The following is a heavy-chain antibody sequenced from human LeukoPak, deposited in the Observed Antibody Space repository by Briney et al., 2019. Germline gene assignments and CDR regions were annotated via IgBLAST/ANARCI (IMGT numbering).Heavy chain of an antibody. V-gene: IGHV4-4*07. D-gene: IGHD4-17*01. CDR2: IYTSGIT. J-gene: IGHJ5*02. CDR3: ARGGYGDYFWFDP. CDR1: DGSINNYY. Sequence: PSETLSLTCTVSDGSINNYYWSWIRQPAGKGLEWIWRIYTSGITNSNRSLKSRVTMSVDTSKNQFSLKLSSVTAADTAVYYCARGGYGDYFWFDPWGQGTLVTVSS.